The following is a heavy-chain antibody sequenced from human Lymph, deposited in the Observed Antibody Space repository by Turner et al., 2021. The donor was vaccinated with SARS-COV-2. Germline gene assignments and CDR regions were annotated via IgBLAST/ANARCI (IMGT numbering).Heavy chain of an antibody. V-gene: IGHV3-21*01. Sequence: VQLVVSGGVVVQPGRSLRLSCAASEFTFSSYSMNWVRQAPGKGLEWVSSISSSSSYIYYADSVKGRFTSSRDNAKNSLYLQMNSLRAEDTAVYYCARGDYGDYGTVYFDYWGQGTLVTVSS. J-gene: IGHJ4*02. CDR3: ARGDYGDYGTVYFDY. D-gene: IGHD4-17*01. CDR2: ISSSSSYI. CDR1: EFTFSSYS.